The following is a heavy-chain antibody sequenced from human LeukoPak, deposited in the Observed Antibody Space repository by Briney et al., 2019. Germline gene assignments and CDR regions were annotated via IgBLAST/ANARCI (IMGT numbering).Heavy chain of an antibody. Sequence: GGSLRLSCAASGFTFSDYGMHWVRQAPGKGLEWVAVISYDGSNKYYADSVKGRFTISRDNSKNTLCLQMNSLRVEDTAIYYCAKDSLYYFYGMDVWGQGTTVTVSS. CDR3: AKDSLYYFYGMDV. J-gene: IGHJ6*02. V-gene: IGHV3-30*18. CDR1: GFTFSDYG. CDR2: ISYDGSNK.